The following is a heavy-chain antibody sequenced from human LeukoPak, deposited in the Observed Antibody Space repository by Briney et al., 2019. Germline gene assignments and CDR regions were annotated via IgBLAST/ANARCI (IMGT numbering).Heavy chain of an antibody. V-gene: IGHV5-51*01. CDR1: GYSFTSYW. Sequence: GESLKISCKGSGYSFTSYWIGWVRQMPGKGLEWMGIIYPGDSDTKYSRSFQGQGIISADKSTTTAYLQWSSLKASDTATYYCARRQAAAVNWFDSWGQGTLVTVSS. CDR2: IYPGDSDT. CDR3: ARRQAAAVNWFDS. J-gene: IGHJ5*01. D-gene: IGHD6-25*01.